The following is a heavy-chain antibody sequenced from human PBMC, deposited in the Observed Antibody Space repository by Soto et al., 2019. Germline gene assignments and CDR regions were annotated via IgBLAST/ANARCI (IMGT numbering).Heavy chain of an antibody. CDR2: VHYSGNT. J-gene: IGHJ5*02. V-gene: IGHV4-38-2*02. CDR1: GYSIISGYQ. D-gene: IGHD2-15*01. Sequence: PSETLSLTCTVSGYSIISGYQWAWIRHPPGKGLEWLGSVHYSGNTYYNPSLKSRLTISVDKSKNQFSLNLSSVTAADTAVYYCARQDRVVAEGRWFDPWGQGTLVTVSS. CDR3: ARQDRVVAEGRWFDP.